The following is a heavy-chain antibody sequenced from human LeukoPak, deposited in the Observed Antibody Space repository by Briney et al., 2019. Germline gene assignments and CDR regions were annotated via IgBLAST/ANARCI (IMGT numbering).Heavy chain of an antibody. CDR2: ISYDGSNK. V-gene: IGHV3-30*04. J-gene: IGHJ5*02. CDR1: GFTFSSYA. CDR3: AKDFFDFWSGPNWFDP. D-gene: IGHD3-3*01. Sequence: GGSLRLSCAASGFTFSSYAMHWVRQAPGKGLEWVAVISYDGSNKYYADSVKGRFTISRDNSKNTLYLQMNSLRAEDTAVYYCAKDFFDFWSGPNWFDPWGQGTLVTVSS.